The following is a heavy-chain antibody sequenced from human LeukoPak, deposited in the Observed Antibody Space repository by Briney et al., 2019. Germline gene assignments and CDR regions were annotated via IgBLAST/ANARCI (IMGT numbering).Heavy chain of an antibody. Sequence: PGGSLRLSCAASGFTFSDSYMTWVRQAPGKGVEWVAYISGSGHDINYSDSVKGRFTISRDNAKNSLYLQMSSLRVEDTAVYYCTRDPRHFDSCGQGTLVTVSS. J-gene: IGHJ5*01. CDR1: GFTFSDSY. D-gene: IGHD6-6*01. CDR2: ISGSGHDI. V-gene: IGHV3-11*04. CDR3: TRDPRHFDS.